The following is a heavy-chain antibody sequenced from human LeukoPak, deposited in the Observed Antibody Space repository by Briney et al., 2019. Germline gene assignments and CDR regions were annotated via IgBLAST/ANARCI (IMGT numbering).Heavy chain of an antibody. CDR2: IKQDGSEK. J-gene: IGHJ4*02. CDR1: GFTFSSYW. V-gene: IGHV3-7*01. D-gene: IGHD3-22*01. Sequence: PGGSLRLSCAASGFTFSSYWMSWVRQAPGKGLEWVANIKQDGSEKYYVDSVKGRFTISRDNAKNSLYLQMNSLRAEDTAVYYCAREMRSYDSSGYYSFDYWGQGTLVTVSS. CDR3: AREMRSYDSSGYYSFDY.